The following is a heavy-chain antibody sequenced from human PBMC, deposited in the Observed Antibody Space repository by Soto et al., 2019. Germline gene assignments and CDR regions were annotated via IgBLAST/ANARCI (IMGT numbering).Heavy chain of an antibody. CDR1: GFSFSSYG. D-gene: IGHD2-2*01. CDR3: AKDLSSARPTSPSRLHPDY. CDR2: IWYDGSNK. J-gene: IGHJ4*02. Sequence: GGSLRLSCAASGFSFSSYGMHWVRQAPGKGLEWVAVIWYDGSNKYYADSVKGRFTISRDNSKNTLYLQMNSLRAEDTAVYYCAKDLSSARPTSPSRLHPDYWGQGTLVTVSS. V-gene: IGHV3-33*06.